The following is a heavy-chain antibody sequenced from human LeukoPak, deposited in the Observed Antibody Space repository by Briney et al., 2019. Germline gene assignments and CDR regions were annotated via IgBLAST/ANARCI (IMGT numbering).Heavy chain of an antibody. CDR1: GFTFSSFG. CDR2: ISYDGSNK. J-gene: IGHJ4*02. V-gene: IGHV3-30-3*01. Sequence: PGRSLRLSCAASGFTFSSFGMYWVRQAPGKGLEWVAVISYDGSNKYHADSVKGRFTISRDNSKNTLSLQMNSLRLEDTAVYYCARDKYGYNTPIDYWGQGTLVTVSS. CDR3: ARDKYGYNTPIDY. D-gene: IGHD5-24*01.